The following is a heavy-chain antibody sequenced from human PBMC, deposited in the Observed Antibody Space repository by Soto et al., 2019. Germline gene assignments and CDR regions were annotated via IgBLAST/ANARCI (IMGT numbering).Heavy chain of an antibody. CDR1: GFTFSRYW. CDR3: ARGDTPMITGMDSFDI. V-gene: IGHV3-7*01. Sequence: PGGSLRLSCAASGFTFSRYWMNWVRQAPGKGLEWVANIKQDGTEKNYVDSVKGRFTISRDNARNSLYLQMDSMRAEDTAVYFCARGDTPMITGMDSFDIWGQGSM. J-gene: IGHJ3*02. CDR2: IKQDGTEK. D-gene: IGHD5-18*01.